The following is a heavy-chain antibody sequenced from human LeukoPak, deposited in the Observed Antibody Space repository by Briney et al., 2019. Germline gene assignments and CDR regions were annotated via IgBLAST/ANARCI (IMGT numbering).Heavy chain of an antibody. J-gene: IGHJ5*02. V-gene: IGHV4-34*01. D-gene: IGHD6-25*01. CDR3: ARGPLKRLDNWFDP. CDR2: INHSGST. CDR1: GGSFSGYY. Sequence: PSETLSLTCAVYGGSFSGYYWSWIRQPPGKGLEWIGEINHSGSTNYNPSLKSRVTISVDTSKNQFSLKLSSVTAADTAVYYCARGPLKRLDNWFDPWGQGTLVTVSS.